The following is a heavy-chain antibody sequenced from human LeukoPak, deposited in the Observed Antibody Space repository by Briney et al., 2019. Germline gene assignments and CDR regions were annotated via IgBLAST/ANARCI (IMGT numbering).Heavy chain of an antibody. Sequence: SETLSLTCTVSGGSISSRNYYWGWLRQPPGKGLAGIGYIFISGSTYYNPSLKSRVTILVDTSKNQFSLKLSSVTAADTAVYYCARDRHKLVDIVAGILDYWGQGTLVTVSS. CDR1: GGSISSRNYY. D-gene: IGHD5-12*01. J-gene: IGHJ4*02. CDR2: IFISGST. V-gene: IGHV4-39*07. CDR3: ARDRHKLVDIVAGILDY.